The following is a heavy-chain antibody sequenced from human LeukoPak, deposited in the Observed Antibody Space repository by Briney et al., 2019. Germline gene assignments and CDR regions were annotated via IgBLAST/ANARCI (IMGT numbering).Heavy chain of an antibody. CDR3: ARSSLAVAGSVFDY. D-gene: IGHD6-19*01. Sequence: GASVKVSCKASAYAFTNYGISWVRQAPGQGLEWMGWISAYKGTTKYAQNLQGRVTMTRDTSTSTAYMELRSLRSDGTAVYYCARSSLAVAGSVFDYWGQGTLVTVSS. CDR2: ISAYKGTT. CDR1: AYAFTNYG. J-gene: IGHJ4*02. V-gene: IGHV1-18*04.